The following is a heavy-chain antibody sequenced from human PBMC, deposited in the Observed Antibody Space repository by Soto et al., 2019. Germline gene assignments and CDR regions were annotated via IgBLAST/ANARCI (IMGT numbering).Heavy chain of an antibody. CDR1: GFTFSNYA. CDR3: AKRPLTWYLGLDY. D-gene: IGHD3-9*01. CDR2: INGDGGGNGGST. J-gene: IGHJ4*02. V-gene: IGHV3-23*01. Sequence: EVQLLESGGGLVQPGGSLRLSCAASGFTFSNYAMTWVRQAPGKGLEWVSAINGDGGGNGGSTYYAHSVKGRFTISRDNSRNTLYLHMNNLRVEDTAVYYCAKRPLTWYLGLDYWGQGALVTVSS.